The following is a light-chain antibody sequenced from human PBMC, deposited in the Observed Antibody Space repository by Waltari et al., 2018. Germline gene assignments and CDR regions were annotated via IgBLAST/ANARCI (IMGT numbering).Light chain of an antibody. Sequence: SCRASQSVSSALAGYQQNPGQAPRLLIYGASNRATGIPDRFSGNGSGTDFSLIISRLEPEDFAVYYCQHYVSLPVTFGQGTKVEIK. V-gene: IGKV3-20*01. CDR1: QSVSSA. J-gene: IGKJ1*01. CDR3: QHYVSLPVT. CDR2: GAS.